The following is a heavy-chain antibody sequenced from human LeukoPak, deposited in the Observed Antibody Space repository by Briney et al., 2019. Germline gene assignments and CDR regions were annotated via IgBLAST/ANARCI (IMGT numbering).Heavy chain of an antibody. CDR1: GFTVSSNY. CDR2: IYSGGST. Sequence: GGSLRLSCAASGFTVSSNYMSWVRQAPGRGLEWVSVIYSGGSTYYADSVKGRFTNSRDNSKNTLYLQMNSLRVEDTAVYYCAPSAFDYWGQGTLVTVSS. CDR3: APSAFDY. V-gene: IGHV3-53*01. J-gene: IGHJ4*02.